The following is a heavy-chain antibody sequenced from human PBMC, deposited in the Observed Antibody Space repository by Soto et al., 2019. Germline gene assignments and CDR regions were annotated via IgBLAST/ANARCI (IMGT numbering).Heavy chain of an antibody. CDR3: AKGKGGTGYSSSWAPHYYYYGMDV. V-gene: IGHV3-30*18. D-gene: IGHD6-13*01. CDR2: ISYDGSNK. Sequence: PGESLKISCAASGFTFSSYGMHWVRQAPGKGLEWVAVISYDGSNKYYADSVKGRFTISRDNSKNTLYLQMNSLRAEDTAVYYCAKGKGGTGYSSSWAPHYYYYGMDVWGQGTTVTVSS. J-gene: IGHJ6*02. CDR1: GFTFSSYG.